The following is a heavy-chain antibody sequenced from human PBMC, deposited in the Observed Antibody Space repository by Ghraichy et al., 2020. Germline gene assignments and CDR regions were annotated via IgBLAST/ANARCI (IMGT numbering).Heavy chain of an antibody. V-gene: IGHV3-23*01. J-gene: IGHJ6*02. D-gene: IGHD6-13*01. CDR2: ISGSGGST. CDR3: AKGIAAGTSTISYYYNGMDV. CDR1: GFTFSSYV. Sequence: GGSLRLSCAASGFTFSSYVLSWVRQAPGKGLEWVAAISGSGGSTYYPEPVSGRFTISRDNSKNTLYLQMNSLRVEDTAVYFCAKGIAAGTSTISYYYNGMDVWGQATTVTVFS.